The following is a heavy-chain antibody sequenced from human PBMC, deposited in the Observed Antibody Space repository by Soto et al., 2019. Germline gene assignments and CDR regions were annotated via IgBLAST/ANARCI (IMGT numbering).Heavy chain of an antibody. CDR2: INHSGGA. V-gene: IGHV4-34*01. CDR1: VGSFSGYY. D-gene: IGHD2-15*01. Sequence: SETVFLTCAVYVGSFSGYYGSWIRQPPGKGLEWIGEINHSGGAYYSPSLKSRVTVSVDTSKNQLSLRVNSVTAADTAVYYCLRVVEAATRHTDSDSWGQGILVTVSS. J-gene: IGHJ4*02. CDR3: LRVVEAATRHTDSDS.